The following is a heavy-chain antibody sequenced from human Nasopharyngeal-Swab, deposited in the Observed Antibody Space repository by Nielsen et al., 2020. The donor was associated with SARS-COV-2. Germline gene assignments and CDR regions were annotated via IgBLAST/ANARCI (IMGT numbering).Heavy chain of an antibody. V-gene: IGHV3-66*01. CDR3: ARDIYCSSTSCPNTGGTWFDP. CDR1: GFTVSSNY. CDR2: IYSGGST. J-gene: IGHJ5*02. D-gene: IGHD2-2*01. Sequence: GGSLRLSCAASGFTVSSNYMGWVRQAPGKGLEWVSVIYSGGSTYYADSVKGRFTISRDNSKNTLYLQMNSLRAEDTAVYYCARDIYCSSTSCPNTGGTWFDPWGQGTLVTVSS.